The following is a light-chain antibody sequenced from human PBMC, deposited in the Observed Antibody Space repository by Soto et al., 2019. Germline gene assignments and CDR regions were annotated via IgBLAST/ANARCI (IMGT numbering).Light chain of an antibody. V-gene: IGKV1-27*01. J-gene: IGKJ5*01. CDR1: QDISVY. Sequence: DIQMTQSPSSLSASVGDRVTITCRASQDISVYLAWYQQKPGKVPKRLFYSASTLQSGVPSRFSGSGSGTDFTLTISSLQPEDVATYFCQKFNTAPLTFGQGTRLEIK. CDR2: SAS. CDR3: QKFNTAPLT.